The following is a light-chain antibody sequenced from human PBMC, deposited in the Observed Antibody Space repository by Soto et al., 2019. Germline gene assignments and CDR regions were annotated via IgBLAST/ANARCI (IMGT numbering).Light chain of an antibody. CDR2: NNN. J-gene: IGLJ2*01. V-gene: IGLV1-44*01. CDR3: AAWDDRLKGVV. Sequence: QSVLTQPPSASGTPGQRVTISCSGGSSDIGSNTVNWYQQLPGTAPKLLIYNNNQRPSGDPDRFSGSKSGTSASLAISGLQSEDEADYYCAAWDDRLKGVVFGGGTKLTVL. CDR1: SSDIGSNT.